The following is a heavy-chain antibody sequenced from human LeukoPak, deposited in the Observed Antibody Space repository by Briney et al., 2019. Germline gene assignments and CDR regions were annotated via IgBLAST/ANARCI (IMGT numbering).Heavy chain of an antibody. J-gene: IGHJ4*02. Sequence: GGSLRLSCAASGFTFSSYGMHWVRQAPGKGLERGAVIWYDGSNKYYADSVKGRFTISRDNSKNTLYLQMNSLRAEDTAVYYCATDRKSGSSWLTYYFDYWGQGTLVTVSS. V-gene: IGHV3-33*01. CDR3: ATDRKSGSSWLTYYFDY. D-gene: IGHD6-13*01. CDR2: IWYDGSNK. CDR1: GFTFSSYG.